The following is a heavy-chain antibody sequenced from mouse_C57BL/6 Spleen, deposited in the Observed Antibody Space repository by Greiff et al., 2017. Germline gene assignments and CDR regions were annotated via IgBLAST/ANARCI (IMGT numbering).Heavy chain of an antibody. CDR2: IDPDTGGT. V-gene: IGHV1-15*01. CDR3: TRWGFAY. J-gene: IGHJ3*01. Sequence: QVQLQQSGAELVRPGASVTLSCKASGYTFTDYEMHWVKQTPVHGLEWIGAIDPDTGGTAYNQKFKGKAILTADKSSSTAYMELRSLTSEDSAVYYCTRWGFAYCGQGTLVTVSA. CDR1: GYTFTDYE.